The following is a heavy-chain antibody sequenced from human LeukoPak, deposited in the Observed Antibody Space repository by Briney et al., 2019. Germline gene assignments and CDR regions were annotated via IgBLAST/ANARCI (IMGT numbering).Heavy chain of an antibody. CDR1: GFTFSSYW. Sequence: GGSLRLSCAVSGFTFSSYWMSWFRQAPGKGLEWVANINQDGSQKFSVDSVRGRFTISRDNAKNSLSLQMNSLRVEDTAVYYCARDWFDADYDRFDHWGQGTLVTVSS. CDR2: INQDGSQK. V-gene: IGHV3-7*03. CDR3: ARDWFDADYDRFDH. D-gene: IGHD4-17*01. J-gene: IGHJ4*02.